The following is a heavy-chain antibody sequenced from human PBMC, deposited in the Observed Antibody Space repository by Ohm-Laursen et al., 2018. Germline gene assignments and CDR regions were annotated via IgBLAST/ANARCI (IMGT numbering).Heavy chain of an antibody. D-gene: IGHD1-1*01. J-gene: IGHJ4*02. CDR1: GGSISSTSYY. Sequence: SETLSLTCTVSGGSISSTSYYWGWIRQPPGKGLEWIGSIYYTGSTYFNPSLQSRVTISVDTSKNQFSLNLGSVTAADTAMYYCARKTDWNHYYFDYWGQGTLVTVSS. CDR3: ARKTDWNHYYFDY. CDR2: IYYTGST. V-gene: IGHV4-39*01.